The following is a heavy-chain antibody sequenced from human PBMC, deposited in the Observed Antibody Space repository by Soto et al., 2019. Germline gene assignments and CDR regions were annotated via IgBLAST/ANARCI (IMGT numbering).Heavy chain of an antibody. CDR1: GGSISSGGYY. CDR3: AREEPNYYGSGSYYVDY. CDR2: IYYSGNT. V-gene: IGHV4-31*03. Sequence: LYVNCMVSGGSISSGGYYGSWIRQHPGKGLEWIGYIYYSGNTYYNPSLKSRVTISVDTSKNQFSLELTSVTAADTAVYYCAREEPNYYGSGSYYVDYWGQGTLVTVSS. J-gene: IGHJ4*02. D-gene: IGHD3-10*01.